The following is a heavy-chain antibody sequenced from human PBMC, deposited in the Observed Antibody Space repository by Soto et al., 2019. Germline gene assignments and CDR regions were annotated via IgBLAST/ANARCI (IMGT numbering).Heavy chain of an antibody. J-gene: IGHJ4*02. V-gene: IGHV3-23*01. CDR3: AKELFDYDSSGYYLFDY. D-gene: IGHD3-22*01. Sequence: GGSLILSCAASGFTFSSYAMSWVRQAPGKGLEWVSAISGSGGSTYYADSVKGRFTISRDNSKNTLYLQMNSLRAEDTAVYYCAKELFDYDSSGYYLFDYWGQGTLVTVSS. CDR2: ISGSGGST. CDR1: GFTFSSYA.